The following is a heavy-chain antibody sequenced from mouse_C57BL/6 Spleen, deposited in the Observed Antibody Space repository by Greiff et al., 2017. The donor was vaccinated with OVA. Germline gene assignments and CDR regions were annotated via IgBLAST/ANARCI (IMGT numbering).Heavy chain of an antibody. J-gene: IGHJ3*01. Sequence: QVQLKQSGPELVKPGASVKISCKASGYAFSSSWMNWVKQRPGKGLEWIGRIYPGDGDTNYNGKFKGKATLTAYKSSSTAYMQLSSLTSEDSAVYFCARSDDYDVPFAYWGQGTLVTVSA. CDR2: IYPGDGDT. V-gene: IGHV1-82*01. D-gene: IGHD2-4*01. CDR3: ARSDDYDVPFAY. CDR1: GYAFSSSW.